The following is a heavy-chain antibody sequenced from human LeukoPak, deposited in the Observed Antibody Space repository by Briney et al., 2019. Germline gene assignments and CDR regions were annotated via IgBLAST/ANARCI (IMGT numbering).Heavy chain of an antibody. CDR2: IYSGGST. J-gene: IGHJ6*02. Sequence: GGSLRLSCAASGFTVSSNYMSWVRQAPGKGLEWVSVIYSGGSTYYADSVKGRFTISRDNSKNTLYLQMNSLRAEDTAVYYCAREVVIFPDYYYYGMDVWGQGTTVTVSS. CDR3: AREVVIFPDYYYYGMDV. CDR1: GFTVSSNY. V-gene: IGHV3-53*01. D-gene: IGHD3-9*01.